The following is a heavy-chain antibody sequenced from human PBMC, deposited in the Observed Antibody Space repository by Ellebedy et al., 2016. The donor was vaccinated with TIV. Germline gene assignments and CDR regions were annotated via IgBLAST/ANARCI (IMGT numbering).Heavy chain of an antibody. J-gene: IGHJ2*01. CDR2: ISTTSSNI. D-gene: IGHD5-24*01. V-gene: IGHV3-48*02. CDR3: VRDGGRDGYTYWYFDL. CDR1: GNTFSSYN. Sequence: GGSLRLSCAASGNTFSSYNMNWVRQAPGKGLQWVSYISTTSSNIYYADSVKGRFTISRDNAKNSLTLQMDSLRDEDTAVYYCVRDGGRDGYTYWYFDLWGRGTLGTVSS.